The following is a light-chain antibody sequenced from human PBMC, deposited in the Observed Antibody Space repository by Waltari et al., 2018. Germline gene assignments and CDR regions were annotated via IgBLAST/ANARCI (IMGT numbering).Light chain of an antibody. V-gene: IGKV2D-29*01. J-gene: IGKJ2*01. CDR1: QSLLQSDGKTY. Sequence: IVMTQTPLSLSVTPGQAASITCKSSQSLLQSDGKTYLYWYQQRAGQSPQLLIYEVTMRFSVVSGRISGGGSGTDFPLTISRVETDYVGIYFCMQTTHWRSFGRGTKLEIK. CDR3: MQTTHWRS. CDR2: EVT.